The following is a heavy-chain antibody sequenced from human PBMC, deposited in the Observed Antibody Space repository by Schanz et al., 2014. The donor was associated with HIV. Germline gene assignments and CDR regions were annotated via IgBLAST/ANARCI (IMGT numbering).Heavy chain of an antibody. J-gene: IGHJ4*02. D-gene: IGHD6-13*01. CDR3: ARVSWGSSWSLDY. CDR1: GFTFSSYA. Sequence: EVQLVESGGGLVQPGRSLRLSCAASGFTFSSYAMSWVRQAPGKGLEWVSYISSGGVTISYADSMKGRFTISRDNAKKSLYLQMNNLRDEDTAVYFCARVSWGSSWSLDYWGQGTLVTVSS. V-gene: IGHV3-48*02. CDR2: ISSGGVTI.